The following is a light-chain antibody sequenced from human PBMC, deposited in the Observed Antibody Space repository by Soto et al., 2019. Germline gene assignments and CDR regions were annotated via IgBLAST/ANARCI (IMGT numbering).Light chain of an antibody. CDR2: GNN. CDR3: AAWDDSLNGPI. V-gene: IGLV1-44*01. J-gene: IGLJ2*01. CDR1: SSNIGSNT. Sequence: QSVLTQPPSASGTPGQRVTISCSGSSSNIGSNTVHWYQQLPGTAPKVIINGNNQRPSGVPDRFSGSKSGTSASLAISGLQSEDEAGYYCAAWDDSLNGPIFGGGTKLTVL.